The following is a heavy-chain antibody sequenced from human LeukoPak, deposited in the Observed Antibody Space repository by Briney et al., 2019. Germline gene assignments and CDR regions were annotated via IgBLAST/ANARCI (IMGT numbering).Heavy chain of an antibody. CDR1: GYTFTSYY. D-gene: IGHD3-10*01. V-gene: IGHV1-46*01. Sequence: GASVKVSCKASGYTFTSYYIHWVRQAPGQGLEWMGIIDPSGGSTTYAQRFQGRVTMTRDTSTSTVYMDLNSLRSEDPAVYYCARDVSEVVRGNWYFDLWGRGTLVTVSS. CDR3: ARDVSEVVRGNWYFDL. CDR2: IDPSGGST. J-gene: IGHJ2*01.